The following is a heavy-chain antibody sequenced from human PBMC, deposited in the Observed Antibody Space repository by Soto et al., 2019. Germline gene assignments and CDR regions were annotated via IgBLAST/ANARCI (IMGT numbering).Heavy chain of an antibody. J-gene: IGHJ4*02. CDR3: ARLPRSSSGYHGVDY. CDR2: INYSGST. CDR1: GGSISSYY. V-gene: IGHV4-59*08. D-gene: IGHD6-25*01. Sequence: PSETLSLTCTVSGGSISSYYWSWIRQPPGKGLECIGYINYSGSTNYNPSLKSRVTISVDTSKNQFSLKLSSVTAADTAVYYCARLPRSSSGYHGVDYWGQGTLVTVSS.